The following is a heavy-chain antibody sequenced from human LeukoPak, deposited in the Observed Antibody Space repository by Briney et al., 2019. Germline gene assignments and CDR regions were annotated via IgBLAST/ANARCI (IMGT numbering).Heavy chain of an antibody. CDR2: IYSGGST. D-gene: IGHD3-22*01. V-gene: IGHV3-66*04. Sequence: GGSLRLSCAASGFTVSSNYMSWVRQAPGKGLEWVSVIYSGGSTYYADSVKGRFTISRDNSKNTLYLQMNSLRAEDTAVYYCARHYYDSSGYYVQLGHWGQGTLVTVSS. J-gene: IGHJ1*01. CDR1: GFTVSSNY. CDR3: ARHYYDSSGYYVQLGH.